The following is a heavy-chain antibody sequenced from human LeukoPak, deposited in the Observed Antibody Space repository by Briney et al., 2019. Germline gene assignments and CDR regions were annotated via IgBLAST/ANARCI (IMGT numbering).Heavy chain of an antibody. J-gene: IGHJ4*02. CDR3: ARAVPSEVYLFDY. CDR2: IYSGGST. Sequence: GGSLRLSCAASGFTVSSNYMSWVRQAPGKGLEWVSVIYSGGSTYYADSVKGRFTISRDNSKNTLYLQMNSLRAEDTAVYYCARAVPSEVYLFDYWGQGTLVTVSS. D-gene: IGHD2-8*01. V-gene: IGHV3-53*01. CDR1: GFTVSSNY.